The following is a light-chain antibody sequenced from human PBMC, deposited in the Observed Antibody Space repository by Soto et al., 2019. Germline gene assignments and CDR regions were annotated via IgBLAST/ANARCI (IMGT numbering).Light chain of an antibody. V-gene: IGKV3D-15*01. CDR1: QSVNNN. CDR3: QQYNNWPPWT. CDR2: SAS. Sequence: EIVMTQSPATLSVSPGERATLSCRASQSVNNNVAWYQQKPGHTPRLLIYSASSRATGIPDRFSGSGSGTEFTLTISSLQSEDFAVYYCQQYNNWPPWTFGQGTKVDIK. J-gene: IGKJ1*01.